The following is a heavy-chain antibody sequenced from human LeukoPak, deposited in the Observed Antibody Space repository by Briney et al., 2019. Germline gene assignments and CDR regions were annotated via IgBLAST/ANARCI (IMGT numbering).Heavy chain of an antibody. CDR1: GGSISSSSYY. CDR2: IYYSGST. CDR3: ARLAVAGTGGFDI. D-gene: IGHD6-19*01. V-gene: IGHV4-39*01. Sequence: SETLSLTWTVSGGSISSSSYYWGWIRQPPGKGLEWIGSIYYSGSTYYNPSLKSRVTISVDTSKNQFSLKLSSVTAADTAVYYCARLAVAGTGGFDIWGQGTMVTVSS. J-gene: IGHJ3*02.